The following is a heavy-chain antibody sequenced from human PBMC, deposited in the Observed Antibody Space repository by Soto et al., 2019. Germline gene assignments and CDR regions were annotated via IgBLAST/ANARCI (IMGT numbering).Heavy chain of an antibody. V-gene: IGHV4-59*12. D-gene: IGHD2-21*02. CDR1: GVSFTTYY. CDR3: VRDLTVGGFFDP. Sequence: SETLSLTCSVSGVSFTTYYWTWIRQAPGKGPEWIGYIYYNGVSNYNPSLKSRVTMSVDTSKSQFFLKLTSVTAADTAVYYCVRDLTVGGFFDPWGQGTLVTVSS. J-gene: IGHJ5*02. CDR2: IYYNGVS.